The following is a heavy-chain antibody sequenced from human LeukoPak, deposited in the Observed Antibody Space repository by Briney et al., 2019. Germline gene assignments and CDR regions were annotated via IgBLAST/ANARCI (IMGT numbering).Heavy chain of an antibody. Sequence: GGSLRLSCAASGFTFCSYWMTWIRQAPGKGLEWVANIKQDGSEKYYVDSVKGRFTISRDNAKNSLYLQMNSLRAEDTAVYYCARDTGGGYSCYDCWGQGTLVTVSS. CDR3: ARDTGGGYSCYDC. D-gene: IGHD5-18*01. J-gene: IGHJ4*01. CDR1: GFTFCSYW. V-gene: IGHV3-7*01. CDR2: IKQDGSEK.